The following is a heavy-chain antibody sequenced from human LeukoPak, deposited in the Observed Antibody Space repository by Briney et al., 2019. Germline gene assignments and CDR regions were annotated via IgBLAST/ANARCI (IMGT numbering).Heavy chain of an antibody. CDR1: GFTFSSYA. V-gene: IGHV3-21*01. J-gene: IGHJ4*02. Sequence: GGSLRLSCAASGFTFSSYAMSWVRQAPGKGLEWVSSSSSSSGYIYYADSVKGRFTISRDNAKNSLYLQMNSLRVEDTAVYYCARPDYGDYGLIYWGQGTLVTVSS. CDR2: SSSSSGYI. D-gene: IGHD4-17*01. CDR3: ARPDYGDYGLIY.